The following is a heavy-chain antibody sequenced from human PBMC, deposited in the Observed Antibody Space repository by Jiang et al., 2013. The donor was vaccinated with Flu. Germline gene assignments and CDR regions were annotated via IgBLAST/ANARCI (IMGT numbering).Heavy chain of an antibody. CDR2: IIPIFGTA. V-gene: IGHV1-69*06. D-gene: IGHD5-18*01. CDR3: ARGPEGYSYGLTNYYYYGMDV. J-gene: IGHJ6*02. CDR1: FSSYA. Sequence: FSSYAISWVRQAPGQGLEWMGGIIPIFGTANYAQKFQGRVTITADKSTSTAYMELSSLRSEDTAVYYCARGPEGYSYGLTNYYYYGMDVWGQGTTVTVSS.